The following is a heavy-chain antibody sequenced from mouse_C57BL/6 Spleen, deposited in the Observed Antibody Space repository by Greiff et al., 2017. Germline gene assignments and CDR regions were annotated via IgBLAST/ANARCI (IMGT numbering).Heavy chain of an antibody. J-gene: IGHJ2*01. Sequence: EVQGVESGGGLVKPGGSLKLSCAASGFTFSSYAMSWVRQTPEKRLEWVATISDGGSYTYYPDNVKGRFTISRDNAKNNLYLQMSHLKSEDTAMYYCARDLDSNYYGSSYGYWGQGTTLTVSS. CDR1: GFTFSSYA. CDR3: ARDLDSNYYGSSYGY. CDR2: ISDGGSYT. V-gene: IGHV5-4*01. D-gene: IGHD1-1*01.